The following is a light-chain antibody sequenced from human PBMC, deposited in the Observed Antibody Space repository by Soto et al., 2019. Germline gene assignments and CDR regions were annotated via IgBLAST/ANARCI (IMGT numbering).Light chain of an antibody. CDR1: QSLSTDD. Sequence: DIVLTQSPGTRSLSPGERATLSCWARQSLSTDDLAWYQQKPGQPPRLRIYGASSSATGIPDRFSGNGPGTDVTVDISRLGHEDFAVYYCQLHGRAPPTCAQGPKL. J-gene: IGKJ2*01. V-gene: IGKV3-20*01. CDR2: GAS. CDR3: QLHGRAPPT.